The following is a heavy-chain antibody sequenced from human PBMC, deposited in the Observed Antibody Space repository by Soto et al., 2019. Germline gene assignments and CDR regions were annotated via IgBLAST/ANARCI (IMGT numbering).Heavy chain of an antibody. J-gene: IGHJ5*02. D-gene: IGHD2-2*01. CDR1: GGSISSSSYY. Sequence: SETLSLTCTVSGGSISSSSYYWGWIRQPPGKGLEWIGSIYYSGSTYYNPSLKSRVTISVDTSKNQFSLKLSSVTAADTAVYYCARRDGDIVVVPAAKNWFDPWGQGTLVTVSS. V-gene: IGHV4-39*01. CDR2: IYYSGST. CDR3: ARRDGDIVVVPAAKNWFDP.